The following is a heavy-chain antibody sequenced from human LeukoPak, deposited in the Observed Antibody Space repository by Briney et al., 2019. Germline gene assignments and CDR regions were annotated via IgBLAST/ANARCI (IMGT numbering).Heavy chain of an antibody. V-gene: IGHV4-34*01. CDR3: ARTPYYYDSSGLDY. CDR1: GGSFSGYY. J-gene: IGHJ4*02. D-gene: IGHD3-22*01. Sequence: PSETLSLTCAVYGGSFSGYYWSWIRQPPGKGLEWIGEINHSGSTNYNPSLKSRVTISVDTSKNQFSLKLSSVTAADTAVYYCARTPYYYDSSGLDYWGQGTLVTVSS. CDR2: INHSGST.